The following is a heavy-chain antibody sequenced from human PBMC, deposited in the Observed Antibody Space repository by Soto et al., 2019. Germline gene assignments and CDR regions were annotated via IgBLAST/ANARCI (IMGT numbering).Heavy chain of an antibody. Sequence: SGPTLVNPTQTLTLTCTFSGFSLSTSGVAVGWIRQAPRKAPEWLAFIFWDDDKRYSPSLENRLTITKDTSKNQVVLTMTNMDPVDTATYYCARIFDLWSRYYSSYWYPGTLVTVSS. CDR3: ARIFDLWSRYYSSY. D-gene: IGHD3-3*01. CDR1: GFSLSTSGVA. J-gene: IGHJ4*02. V-gene: IGHV2-5*02. CDR2: IFWDDDK.